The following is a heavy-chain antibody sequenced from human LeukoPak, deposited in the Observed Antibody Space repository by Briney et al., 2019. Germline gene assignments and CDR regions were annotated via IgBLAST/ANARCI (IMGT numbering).Heavy chain of an antibody. D-gene: IGHD3-3*01. J-gene: IGHJ6*03. Sequence: ASVTVSCKASGYTFTSYDINWVRQAPGQGLEWMGWMNLNRGNTGFAQKFQGRVTMTRNTSISTAYMELSSLRSEDTAVYYCAREGKDYDFWSGYYRYYYYYMDVWGKGTTVTVSS. V-gene: IGHV1-8*01. CDR1: GYTFTSYD. CDR2: MNLNRGNT. CDR3: AREGKDYDFWSGYYRYYYYYMDV.